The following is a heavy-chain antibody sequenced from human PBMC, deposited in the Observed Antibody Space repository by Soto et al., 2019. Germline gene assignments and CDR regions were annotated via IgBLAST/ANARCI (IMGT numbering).Heavy chain of an antibody. J-gene: IGHJ4*02. D-gene: IGHD3-22*01. Sequence: EVQLVESGGGLVQPGGSLRLSCAASGFTVSSNYMSWVRQAPGKGLEWVSVIYSGGSTNYADSVKGRFTISRHNFKNTLYLQMNSLRTEDTAVYYCAREGSSYSFDYWGQGTLVTVSS. CDR1: GFTVSSNY. CDR3: AREGSSYSFDY. V-gene: IGHV3-53*04. CDR2: IYSGGST.